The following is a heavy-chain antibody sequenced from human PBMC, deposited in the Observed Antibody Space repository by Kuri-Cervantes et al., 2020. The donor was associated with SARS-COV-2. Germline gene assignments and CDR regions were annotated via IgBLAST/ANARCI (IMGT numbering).Heavy chain of an antibody. CDR3: ARGWDHYYCYYMDV. J-gene: IGHJ6*03. V-gene: IGHV3-21*01. D-gene: IGHD1-26*01. Sequence: GGSLRLSCAASGFTFSSYSMNWVRQAPGKGLEWVSSISSSSSYIYYADSVKGRFTISRDNAKNSLYLQMNSLRAEDTAVYYCARGWDHYYCYYMDVWGKGTTVTVSS. CDR2: ISSSSSYI. CDR1: GFTFSSYS.